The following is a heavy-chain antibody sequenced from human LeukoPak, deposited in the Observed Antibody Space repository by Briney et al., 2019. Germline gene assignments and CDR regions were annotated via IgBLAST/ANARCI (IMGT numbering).Heavy chain of an antibody. J-gene: IGHJ4*02. CDR2: INPNSGGT. CDR1: GYTFTGYY. CDR3: AREADVLRYFDWLLYPDY. D-gene: IGHD3-9*01. V-gene: IGHV1-2*02. Sequence: GASVKVSCTASGYTFTGYYMHWVRQAPGQGLEWMGWINPNSGGTNYAQKFQGRVTMTRDTSISTAYMELSRLRADDTAVYYCAREADVLRYFDWLLYPDYWGQGTLVTVSS.